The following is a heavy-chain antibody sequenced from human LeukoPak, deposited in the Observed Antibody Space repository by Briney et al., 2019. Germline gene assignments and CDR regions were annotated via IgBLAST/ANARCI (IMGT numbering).Heavy chain of an antibody. J-gene: IGHJ4*02. CDR3: ARICGGDCYSGAPIDY. CDR1: GFTFDDYG. CDR2: INWNGGST. Sequence: GGSLRLSCTISGFTFDDYGMSWVRQAPGKGLEWVSGINWNGGSTGYADSVKGRFTISRDNSKNTLYLQMNSLRAEDTAVYYCARICGGDCYSGAPIDYWGQGTLVTVSS. V-gene: IGHV3-20*04. D-gene: IGHD2-21*02.